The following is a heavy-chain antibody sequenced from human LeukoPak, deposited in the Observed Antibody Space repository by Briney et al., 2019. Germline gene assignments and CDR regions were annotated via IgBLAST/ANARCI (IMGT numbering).Heavy chain of an antibody. V-gene: IGHV3-72*01. CDR1: GFTFSDHY. Sequence: PGGPLRLSCEASGFTFSDHYIVWLRQAPGKGLEWVGRSRDKPNSYNTESAASVKRIFTIKREDSKNSLYQQMNNLRTEDTAGYYCARGGGYSSAWAFDYWGGKTLVSVS. CDR3: ARGGGYSSAWAFDY. D-gene: IGHD6-19*01. CDR2: SRDKPNSYNT. J-gene: IGHJ4*02.